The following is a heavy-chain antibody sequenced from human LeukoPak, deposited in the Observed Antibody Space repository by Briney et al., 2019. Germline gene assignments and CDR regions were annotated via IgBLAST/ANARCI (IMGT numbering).Heavy chain of an antibody. D-gene: IGHD3-22*01. Sequence: SETLSLTCTVSGGSISSYYWSWIRQPPGKGLEWIGYIYYSGSTNYNPSLKSRVTISVDTSKNQFSLKLSSVTAADTAVYYCARGFNSGSDYYDSSGISPLGWFDPWGQGTLVTVSS. CDR1: GGSISSYY. J-gene: IGHJ5*02. CDR3: ARGFNSGSDYYDSSGISPLGWFDP. V-gene: IGHV4-59*08. CDR2: IYYSGST.